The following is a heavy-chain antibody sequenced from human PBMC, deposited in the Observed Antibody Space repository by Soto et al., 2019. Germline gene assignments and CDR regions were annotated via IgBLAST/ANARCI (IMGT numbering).Heavy chain of an antibody. Sequence: SETLSLTCTVSGGSVSSGGHYWSWIRQPPGKGLEWIGYIYNSGTTDYNPSLKSRVTISVDTSKNQFSLKLSSVTAADTAVYYCARAVYYYYGMDVWGQGTTVTVSS. V-gene: IGHV4-61*08. CDR1: GGSVSSGGHY. CDR3: ARAVYYYYGMDV. J-gene: IGHJ6*02. CDR2: IYNSGTT.